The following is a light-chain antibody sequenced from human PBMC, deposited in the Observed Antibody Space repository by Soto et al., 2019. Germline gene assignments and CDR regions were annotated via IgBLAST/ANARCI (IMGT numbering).Light chain of an antibody. CDR2: DAS. V-gene: IGKV1-5*01. J-gene: IGKJ1*01. CDR1: QSISSW. Sequence: DIQMTQSPSTLSASVGARVTITCRASQSISSWLAWYQQKPGKAPKLLIYDASSLASGVPSRFGGSGSGTECTVTISGLQPDDFATYYCQQYNSYSTFGTGTTLEI. CDR3: QQYNSYST.